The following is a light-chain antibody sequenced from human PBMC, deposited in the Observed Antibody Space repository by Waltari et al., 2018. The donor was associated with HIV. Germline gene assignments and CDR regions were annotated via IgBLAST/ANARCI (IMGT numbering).Light chain of an antibody. CDR2: EVS. CDR3: SSYTSSDTVV. J-gene: IGLJ2*01. V-gene: IGLV2-14*03. Sequence: QSALTQPASVSGSPGQSITISCTGTTSDVGGYNSVSWYQQHPAKAPKLVILEVSSQPAVVSNRFSGSKSGNTASLTISGLQAEDEAYYYCSSYTSSDTVVFGGGTKVTVL. CDR1: TSDVGGYNS.